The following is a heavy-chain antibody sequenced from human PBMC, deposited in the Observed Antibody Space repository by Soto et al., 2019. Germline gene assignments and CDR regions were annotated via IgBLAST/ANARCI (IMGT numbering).Heavy chain of an antibody. J-gene: IGHJ5*02. V-gene: IGHV4-59*01. D-gene: IGHD4-4*01. CDR1: GGSISSYY. CDR2: IYYSGST. Sequence: SETLSLTCTVSGGSISSYYWSWIRQPPGKGLEWIGYIYYSGSTNYNPSLKSRVTISVETSKNQFSLKLSSVTAADTAVYYCARVSNYDWFDPWGQGTLVTVSS. CDR3: ARVSNYDWFDP.